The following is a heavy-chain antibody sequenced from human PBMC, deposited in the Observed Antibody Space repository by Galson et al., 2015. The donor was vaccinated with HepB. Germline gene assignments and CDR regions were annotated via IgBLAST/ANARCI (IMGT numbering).Heavy chain of an antibody. D-gene: IGHD6-13*01. J-gene: IGHJ3*02. CDR2: INPSGGST. V-gene: IGHV1-46*04. CDR3: TTAAAGTDAFDI. CDR1: GYTFTSYY. Sequence: SVKVSCKASGYTFTSYYMHWVRQAPGQGLEWMGIINPSGGSTSYAQKLQGRVTMTRDTSTSTVYMELSSLRSEDTAVYYCTTAAAGTDAFDIWGQGTMVTVSS.